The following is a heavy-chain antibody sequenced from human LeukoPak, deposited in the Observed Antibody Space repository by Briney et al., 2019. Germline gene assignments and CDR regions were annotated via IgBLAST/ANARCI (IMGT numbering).Heavy chain of an antibody. V-gene: IGHV3-64*01. J-gene: IGHJ4*02. D-gene: IGHD2-21*02. CDR2: ISSNGGST. CDR1: GFTFSSYA. CDR3: ARDGPLEAATAIGYYFDY. Sequence: GGSLRLSCAASGFTFSSYAMHWVRQAPGKGLEYVSAISSNGGSTYYANSVKGRFTISRDNSKNTLYLQMGSLRAEDMAVYYCARDGPLEAATAIGYYFDYWGQGTLVTVSS.